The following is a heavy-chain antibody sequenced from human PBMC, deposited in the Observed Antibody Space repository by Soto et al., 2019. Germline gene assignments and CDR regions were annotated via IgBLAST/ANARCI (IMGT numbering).Heavy chain of an antibody. Sequence: QAQLVQSGAEVKKPGASVKVSCEASGYTFTSYYMHWVRQAPGQGLEWMGWINPNSGDTKYAQKFGGRVIMTRDTSINPAYMEVKRLTFDDTAVYYCARQLAYCGGDCFTEPVDYWGQGTLVTVSS. CDR2: INPNSGDT. D-gene: IGHD2-21*02. CDR3: ARQLAYCGGDCFTEPVDY. J-gene: IGHJ4*02. CDR1: GYTFTSYY. V-gene: IGHV1-2*02.